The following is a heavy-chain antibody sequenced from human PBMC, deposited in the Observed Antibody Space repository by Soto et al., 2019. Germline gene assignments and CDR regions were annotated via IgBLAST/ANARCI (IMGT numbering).Heavy chain of an antibody. J-gene: IGHJ6*02. V-gene: IGHV4-31*03. Sequence: QVQLQESGPGLVKPSQTLSLTCTVSGGSISSGGYYWSWIRQHPGKGLEWIGYIYYSGSTYYNPSLKSRVTISVDTSKNQFSLKLSSVTAADTAVYYCARGLYCCGGSCYFHYYYYYGMDVWGQGTTVTVSS. CDR1: GGSISSGGYY. D-gene: IGHD2-15*01. CDR2: IYYSGST. CDR3: ARGLYCCGGSCYFHYYYYYGMDV.